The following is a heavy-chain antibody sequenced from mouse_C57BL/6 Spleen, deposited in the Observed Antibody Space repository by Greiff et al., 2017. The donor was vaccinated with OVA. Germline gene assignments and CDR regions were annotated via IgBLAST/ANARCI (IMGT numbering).Heavy chain of an antibody. Sequence: VQLQQPGAELVKPGASVKLSCKASGYTFTSYWMQWVKQRPGQGLEWIGEIDPSDSYTNYNQKFKGKATLTVDTSSSTAYMQLSSLTSEDSAVYYCAYYYGSSAHYFDDWGQGTTLTVSS. CDR2: IDPSDSYT. CDR1: GYTFTSYW. D-gene: IGHD1-1*01. CDR3: AYYYGSSAHYFDD. J-gene: IGHJ2*01. V-gene: IGHV1-50*01.